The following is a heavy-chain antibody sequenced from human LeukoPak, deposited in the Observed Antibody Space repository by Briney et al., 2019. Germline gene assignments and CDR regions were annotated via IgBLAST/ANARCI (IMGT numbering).Heavy chain of an antibody. CDR3: ASVTGLGATTLDY. CDR1: GFTFSSYS. Sequence: PGGSLRLSCAASGFTFSSYSMNWVRQAPGKGLEWVSSISSSSSYIYYADSVKGRFTISRDNAKNSLYLQMNSLRAEDTAVYYCASVTGLGATTLDYWGQGTLVTVSS. V-gene: IGHV3-21*01. CDR2: ISSSSSYI. D-gene: IGHD1-26*01. J-gene: IGHJ4*02.